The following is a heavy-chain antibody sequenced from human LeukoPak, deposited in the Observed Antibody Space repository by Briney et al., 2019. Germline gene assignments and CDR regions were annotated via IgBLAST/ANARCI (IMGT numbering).Heavy chain of an antibody. V-gene: IGHV1-69*02. CDR3: ARGRSSEYSTAFDI. J-gene: IGHJ3*02. CDR2: IIPILGIA. CDR1: GGTFSSYT. Sequence: GASVKVSCKASGGTFSSYTISWVRQAPGQGLEWMGRIIPILGIANYAQKFRGRVTITADKSTSTAYMELSSLRSEDTAVYYCARGRSSEYSTAFDIWGPGTMVTVSS. D-gene: IGHD2/OR15-2a*01.